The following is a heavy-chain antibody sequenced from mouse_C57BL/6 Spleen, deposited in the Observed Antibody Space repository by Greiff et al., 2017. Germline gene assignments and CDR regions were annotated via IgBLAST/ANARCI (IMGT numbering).Heavy chain of an antibody. D-gene: IGHD2-3*01. J-gene: IGHJ3*01. Sequence: EVQLQQSGPELVKPGASVKMSCKASGYTFTDYYMHWVKQTPGKSLEWIGHINPNNGGSSYNQKVKGKATLAVNKSCSKANMERRSLTSEDSAVYYCASEGGYDTTAYWGQGTLVTVSA. CDR1: GYTFTDYY. CDR3: ASEGGYDTTAY. V-gene: IGHV1-22*01. CDR2: INPNNGGS.